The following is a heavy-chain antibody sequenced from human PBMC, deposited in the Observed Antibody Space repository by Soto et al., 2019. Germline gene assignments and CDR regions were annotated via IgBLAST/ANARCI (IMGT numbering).Heavy chain of an antibody. J-gene: IGHJ6*02. Sequence: QVQLVQSGAEVQKPGASVKVSCKVSGYTLTELSMHWVRQAPGKGLEWMGGFDPEDGETIYAQKFQGRVTMTEDTSTATAYMELSSLGSEDTAEYYCATGGYSYGRALRYYGMDVWGQGTTVTVSS. CDR1: GYTLTELS. CDR3: ATGGYSYGRALRYYGMDV. D-gene: IGHD5-18*01. CDR2: FDPEDGET. V-gene: IGHV1-24*01.